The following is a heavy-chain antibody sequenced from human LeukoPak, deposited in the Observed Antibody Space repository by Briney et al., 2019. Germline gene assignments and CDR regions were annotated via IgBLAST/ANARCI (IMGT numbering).Heavy chain of an antibody. CDR2: INPNSGGT. CDR3: ARAKMGYDILTGYYGIYHFDY. D-gene: IGHD3-9*01. Sequence: ASVKVSCKASGYTFTGYYMHWVRQAPGQGLEWMGWINPNSGGTNYAQKFQGRVTMTRDTSISTAYMELSRLRSDDTAVYYCARAKMGYDILTGYYGIYHFDYWGQGTLVTVSS. J-gene: IGHJ4*02. CDR1: GYTFTGYY. V-gene: IGHV1-2*02.